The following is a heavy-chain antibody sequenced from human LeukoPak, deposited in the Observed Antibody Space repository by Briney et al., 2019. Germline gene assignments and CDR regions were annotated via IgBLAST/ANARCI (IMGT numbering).Heavy chain of an antibody. CDR3: ARNAAFDY. J-gene: IGHJ4*02. Sequence: GGSLRLSCAASGFTVSSNYMSWVRQAPGKGLEWVSIIYSGDNTYYADSVKGRFTISRDNSKNTLYLQMNSLRAEDTAVYYCARNAAFDYWGQGTLVTVSS. CDR2: IYSGDNT. V-gene: IGHV3-66*01. CDR1: GFTVSSNY. D-gene: IGHD6-25*01.